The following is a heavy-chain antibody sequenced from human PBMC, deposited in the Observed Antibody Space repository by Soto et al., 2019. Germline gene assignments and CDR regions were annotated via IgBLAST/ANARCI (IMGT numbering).Heavy chain of an antibody. V-gene: IGHV4-39*01. D-gene: IGHD3-22*01. Sequence: SETPALTCTVSGGSISSSSYYWGWIRQPPGKGLEWIGSIYYSGSTYYNPSLKSRVTISIDTSKNQFSLKLSSVTAADKAVYYCASHATYYYDSSGYHSWGQGTPAT. CDR2: IYYSGST. CDR1: GGSISSSSYY. J-gene: IGHJ4*02. CDR3: ASHATYYYDSSGYHS.